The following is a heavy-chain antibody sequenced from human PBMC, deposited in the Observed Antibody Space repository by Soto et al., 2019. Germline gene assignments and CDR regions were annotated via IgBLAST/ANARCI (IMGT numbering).Heavy chain of an antibody. CDR3: ARPPTVVTGVD. CDR2: ISSSNTYI. D-gene: IGHD4-17*01. Sequence: EVQLVESGGGLVKPGGSLRLSCAASGFTFSSYHMNWVRQAPGKGLEWVSSISSSNTYIYYADSVKGRFTISRDNAKNSVYLQMNSLRAEYTAVYYCARPPTVVTGVDWGQGTLVTVSS. CDR1: GFTFSSYH. J-gene: IGHJ4*02. V-gene: IGHV3-21*01.